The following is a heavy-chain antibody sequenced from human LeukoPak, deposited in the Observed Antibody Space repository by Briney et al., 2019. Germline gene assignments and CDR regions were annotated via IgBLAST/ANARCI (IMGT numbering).Heavy chain of an antibody. D-gene: IGHD2-2*01. Sequence: ASVKVSCKASGYSFSGNGITWVRQAPGQGLEWVGWISGYNGNTAFAQMFRDRVTMTTDTSTSTAYMELRSLTSDDTAVYYCARREPTGCSGTSCFAGPVGNWGQGTLVTVSS. CDR1: GYSFSGNG. CDR2: ISGYNGNT. V-gene: IGHV1-18*01. CDR3: ARREPTGCSGTSCFAGPVGN. J-gene: IGHJ4*02.